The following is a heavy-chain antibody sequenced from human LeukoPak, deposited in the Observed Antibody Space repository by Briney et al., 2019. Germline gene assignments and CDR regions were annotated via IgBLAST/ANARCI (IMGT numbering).Heavy chain of an antibody. CDR1: GFTFSSYG. CDR2: IRYDGSNK. CDR3: AKGPLIEVAGTTWDY. Sequence: PGGSLRLSCAASGFTFSSYGMHWVRQAPGKGLEWVAFIRYDGSNKYYADSVKGRFTISRDNSKNTLYLQMNSLGAEDTAVYYCAKGPLIEVAGTTWDYWGQGTLVTVSS. V-gene: IGHV3-30*02. D-gene: IGHD6-19*01. J-gene: IGHJ4*02.